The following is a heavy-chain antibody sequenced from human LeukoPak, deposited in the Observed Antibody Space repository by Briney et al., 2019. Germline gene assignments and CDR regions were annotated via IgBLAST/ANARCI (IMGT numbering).Heavy chain of an antibody. J-gene: IGHJ6*02. Sequence: RGSLRLSCAASGFTFSSYNVNWVRQAPGKGLEWVSSISVSSNYTFYADSVKGRFTISRDNAKNSLYLQMNSLRAEDTAVYYCARDHVAAAGTDYFYYYGMDVWGQGTTVTVSS. CDR1: GFTFSSYN. CDR2: ISVSSNYT. CDR3: ARDHVAAAGTDYFYYYGMDV. D-gene: IGHD6-13*01. V-gene: IGHV3-21*01.